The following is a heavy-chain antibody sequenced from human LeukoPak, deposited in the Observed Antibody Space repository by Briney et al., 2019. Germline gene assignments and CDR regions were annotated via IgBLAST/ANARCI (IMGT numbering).Heavy chain of an antibody. CDR3: ARCFGSGCPNGVFDY. CDR2: IYYSGTT. D-gene: IGHD6-19*01. J-gene: IGHJ4*02. V-gene: IGHV4-59*01. Sequence: SETLSLTCTVSGGSIRNYYWSWIRQPPGKGLEWIGYIYYSGTTNYNPSLKSRVTISIDTSKNQFSLKLSSVTAADTAVYYCARCFGSGCPNGVFDYWGREPWSPSPQ. CDR1: GGSIRNYY.